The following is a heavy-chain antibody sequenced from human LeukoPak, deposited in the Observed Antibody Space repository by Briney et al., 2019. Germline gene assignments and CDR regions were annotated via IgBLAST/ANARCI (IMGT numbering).Heavy chain of an antibody. D-gene: IGHD3-22*01. CDR1: GGTFSSYA. CDR2: IIPIFGIA. Sequence: GASVKVSCKASGGTFSSYAISWVRQAPGQGLEWMGRIIPIFGIANYAQKFQGRVTITADKSTSTAYMELSSLRSEDTAVYYCARDYYDSSGYYPFDYWGQGTLVTVSS. V-gene: IGHV1-69*04. J-gene: IGHJ4*02. CDR3: ARDYYDSSGYYPFDY.